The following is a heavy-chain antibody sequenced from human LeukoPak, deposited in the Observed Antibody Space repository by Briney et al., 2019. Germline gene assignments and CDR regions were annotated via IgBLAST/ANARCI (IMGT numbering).Heavy chain of an antibody. CDR3: ARARNVAVAGRGAVYYYYYYMDV. CDR1: GASMSTYC. J-gene: IGHJ6*03. V-gene: IGHV4-4*07. Sequence: SETLSLTCTVSGASMSTYCWSWIRQPAGKGLEWIGRIYTSGSTNYNPSLKSRVTISVDTSKNQFSLKLSSVTAADTAVYYCARARNVAVAGRGAVYYYYYYMDVWGKGTTVTISS. D-gene: IGHD6-19*01. CDR2: IYTSGST.